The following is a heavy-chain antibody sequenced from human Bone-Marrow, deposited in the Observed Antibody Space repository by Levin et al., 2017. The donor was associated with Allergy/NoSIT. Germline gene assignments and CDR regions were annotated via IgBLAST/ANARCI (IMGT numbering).Heavy chain of an antibody. D-gene: IGHD6-6*01. V-gene: IGHV3-48*02. CDR3: AREDPSYYFDY. Sequence: PSETLSLTCATSGFTFSYNSMNWVRQAPGKGLEWIAFISSSGNTIHYADSVKGRFTISRDQAKNSLYLQMDSLRDEDTAVYYCAREDPSYYFDYWGQGTLVTVAS. CDR1: GFTFSYNS. CDR2: ISSSGNTI. J-gene: IGHJ4*02.